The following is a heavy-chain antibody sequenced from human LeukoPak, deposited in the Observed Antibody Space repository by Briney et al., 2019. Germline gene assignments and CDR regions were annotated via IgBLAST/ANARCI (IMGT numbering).Heavy chain of an antibody. J-gene: IGHJ4*02. D-gene: IGHD6-13*01. CDR3: AKDILKYSSTLGAFDY. CDR1: GFTFSSYW. CDR2: IKQDGSEK. Sequence: PGGSLRLSCAASGFTFSSYWMSWVRLAPGKGLEWVANIKQDGSEKYYVDSVRGRFSISRDNAKNSLYLQMNSLSVEDTAFYYCAKDILKYSSTLGAFDYWGQGTLLTVSS. V-gene: IGHV3-7*03.